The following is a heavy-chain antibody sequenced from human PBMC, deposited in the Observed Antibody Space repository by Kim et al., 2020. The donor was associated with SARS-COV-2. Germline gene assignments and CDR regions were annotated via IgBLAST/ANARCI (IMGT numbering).Heavy chain of an antibody. J-gene: IGHJ4*02. CDR2: IYYSGRT. V-gene: IGHV4-59*01. CDR1: GGSISSYY. Sequence: SETLSLTCTVSGGSISSYYWSWIRQPPGKGLEWIGDIYYSGRTNYNPSLKSRVTISVDTSKNQFSLKLSSVTAADTAVYYFARGSYSSGWQSCYFDYWGQGTPVTV. CDR3: ARGSYSSGWQSCYFDY. D-gene: IGHD6-19*01.